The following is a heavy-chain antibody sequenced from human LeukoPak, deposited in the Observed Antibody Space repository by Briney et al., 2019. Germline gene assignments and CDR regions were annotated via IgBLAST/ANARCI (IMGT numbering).Heavy chain of an antibody. CDR1: GYTFTSYD. J-gene: IGHJ4*02. V-gene: IGHV1-8*01. Sequence: ASVKVSCKASGYTFTSYDINWVRQATGQGLEWMGWMNPNSGNTGYAQKFQGRVTMTRNTSISTAYMELSSLRSEAPAAYYCARGRRWNSDYYWGQGTLVTVSS. CDR2: MNPNSGNT. D-gene: IGHD1-7*01. CDR3: ARGRRWNSDYY.